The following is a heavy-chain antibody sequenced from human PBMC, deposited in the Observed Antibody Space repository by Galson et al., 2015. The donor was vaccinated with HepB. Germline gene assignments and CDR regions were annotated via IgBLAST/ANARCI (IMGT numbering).Heavy chain of an antibody. CDR2: ISVSGTYT. CDR1: GFTFSDYY. Sequence: SLRLSCAASGFTFSDYYMSWIRQAPGKGLEWLSYISVSGTYTNYADSVKGRFTISRDNAKNSLYLQMNSLRAEDTAVYYCARGPYFGELTGILVLQYWGQGTLVTVS. D-gene: IGHD3-10*01. J-gene: IGHJ1*01. V-gene: IGHV3-11*06. CDR3: ARGPYFGELTGILVLQY.